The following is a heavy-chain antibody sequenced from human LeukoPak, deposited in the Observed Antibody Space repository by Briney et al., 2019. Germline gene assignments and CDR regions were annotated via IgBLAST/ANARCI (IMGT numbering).Heavy chain of an antibody. CDR1: GFTFSSYA. CDR2: IEHDGSTK. J-gene: IGHJ4*02. CDR3: ARAVSLHRILLPDY. D-gene: IGHD5-18*01. V-gene: IGHV3-30-3*01. Sequence: GGSLRLSCAASGFTFSSYALHWVRQAPGKGLEWVAVIEHDGSTKYYADSVKGRFTISRDNSKNTLYLQMSSLRAEDTALYYCARAVSLHRILLPDYWGQGTLVTVSS.